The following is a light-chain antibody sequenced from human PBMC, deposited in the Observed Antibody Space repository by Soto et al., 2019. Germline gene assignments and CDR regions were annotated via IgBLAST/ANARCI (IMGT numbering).Light chain of an antibody. CDR1: QSVSSSY. J-gene: IGKJ1*01. CDR2: GAS. CDR3: QQCGDSPA. V-gene: IGKV3-20*01. Sequence: EIVLTQSPGTLSLSPGERATLSCRASQSVSSSYLAWYQQKPGLSPRLLIYGASSRATGIPDRFSGSGSGTDFTLTISRLEPEDFALYFCQQCGDSPAFGQGTKVEIK.